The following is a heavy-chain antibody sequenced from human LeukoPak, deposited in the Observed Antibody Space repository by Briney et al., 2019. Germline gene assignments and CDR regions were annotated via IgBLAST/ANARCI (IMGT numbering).Heavy chain of an antibody. CDR3: ARDWVYDSSGYYYLNGMDV. J-gene: IGHJ6*02. CDR1: GGSISSYY. Sequence: PSETLSLTCTVSGGSISSYYWSWIRQPPGKGLEWIGYIYYSGSTNYNPSLKSRVTISVDTSKNQFSLKLSSVTAADTAVYYCARDWVYDSSGYYYLNGMDVWGQGTTVTVSS. CDR2: IYYSGST. D-gene: IGHD3-22*01. V-gene: IGHV4-59*12.